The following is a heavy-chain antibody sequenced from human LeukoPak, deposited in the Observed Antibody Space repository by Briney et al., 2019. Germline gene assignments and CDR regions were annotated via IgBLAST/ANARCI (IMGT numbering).Heavy chain of an antibody. Sequence: SETLSLTCTVSGGSISSYYWSWIRQPPGKGLEWIGYIDYSGSTNYNTSLKSRVTISVDTSKNQFSLKLSSVTAADTAAYYCARGSAYYYDSSGYPTFDYWGQGTLVTVSS. CDR3: ARGSAYYYDSSGYPTFDY. J-gene: IGHJ4*02. D-gene: IGHD3-22*01. CDR2: IDYSGST. CDR1: GGSISSYY. V-gene: IGHV4-59*01.